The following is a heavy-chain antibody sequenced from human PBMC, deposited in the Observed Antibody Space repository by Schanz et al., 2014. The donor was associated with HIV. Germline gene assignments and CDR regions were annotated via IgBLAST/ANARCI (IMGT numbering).Heavy chain of an antibody. J-gene: IGHJ4*02. V-gene: IGHV3-33*01. CDR2: ISPDGSKQ. D-gene: IGHD3-16*01. Sequence: VQLLESGGGLVQPGRSQRLSCAASGFTFRRHGMHWVRQAPGQGLEWLAVISPDGSKQHYADSVKGRFIISRDNSKKILYLQMNSLRAEDTAEYFCARGAEEDYYGPCFDSWGQGTLVTV. CDR3: ARGAEEDYYGPCFDS. CDR1: GFTFRRHG.